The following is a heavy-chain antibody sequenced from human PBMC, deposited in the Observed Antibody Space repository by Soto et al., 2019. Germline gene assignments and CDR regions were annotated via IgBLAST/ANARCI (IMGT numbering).Heavy chain of an antibody. V-gene: IGHV3-21*06. CDR3: ARDSGYGSGASVNHYLDY. CDR1: GVTVTRYS. D-gene: IGHD3-10*01. Sequence: GGSLRLSCAASGVTVTRYSMNWVRQAPGKGLEWVSSISSTTNYIYYGDSMKGRFTSSRDNAKNSLYLEMDSLRAEDTAVYYCARDSGYGSGASVNHYLDYWGHGTLVTVSS. J-gene: IGHJ4*01. CDR2: ISSTTNYI.